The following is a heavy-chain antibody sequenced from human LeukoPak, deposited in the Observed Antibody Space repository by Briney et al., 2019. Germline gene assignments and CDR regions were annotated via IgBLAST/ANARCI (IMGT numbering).Heavy chain of an antibody. CDR2: IYYSGST. V-gene: IGHV4-59*08. CDR1: GGSISSYY. Sequence: PSETLSLTCTVSGGSISSYYWSWIRQPPGKGLEWIGYIYYSGSTNYNPSLKSRVTISVDTSKNQFSLKLSSVTAADTAVYYCARHQGDDIVATNWFDPWGQGTLATVSS. D-gene: IGHD5-12*01. J-gene: IGHJ5*02. CDR3: ARHQGDDIVATNWFDP.